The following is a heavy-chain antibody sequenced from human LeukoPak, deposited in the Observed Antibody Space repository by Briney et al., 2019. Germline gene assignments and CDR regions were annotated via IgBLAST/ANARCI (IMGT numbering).Heavy chain of an antibody. V-gene: IGHV3-21*01. CDR1: GFTFSSYS. CDR3: ARDANYRMRVRFDY. J-gene: IGHJ4*02. CDR2: ISSSSSYI. D-gene: IGHD4/OR15-4a*01. Sequence: PGGSLRLSCAASGFTFSSYSMNWVRQAPGKGLEWVSSISSSSSYIYYADSVKGRFTISRDNAKNSLYLQMNSLRAEDTAVYYCARDANYRMRVRFDYWGQGTLVTVSS.